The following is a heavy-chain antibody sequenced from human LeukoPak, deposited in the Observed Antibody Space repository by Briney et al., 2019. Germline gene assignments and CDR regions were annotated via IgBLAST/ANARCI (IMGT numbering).Heavy chain of an antibody. Sequence: SETLSLTCTVSGGSISSYYWSWIRQPPGKGLEWIGYIYYSGSTNYNPSLKSRVTISVDTSKNQFSLKLSSVTAADTAVYYCARAGYSSGWYERDYWGQGTLVTVSS. CDR2: IYYSGST. CDR1: GGSISSYY. CDR3: ARAGYSSGWYERDY. J-gene: IGHJ4*02. D-gene: IGHD6-19*01. V-gene: IGHV4-59*01.